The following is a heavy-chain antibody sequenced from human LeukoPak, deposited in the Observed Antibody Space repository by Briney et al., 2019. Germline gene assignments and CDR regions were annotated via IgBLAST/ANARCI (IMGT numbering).Heavy chain of an antibody. CDR1: GYAFTSYD. CDR2: MNPNSGNT. CDR3: ARMGTNYYDCSGGDYGMDV. D-gene: IGHD3-22*01. V-gene: IGHV1-8*01. Sequence: ASVKVSCKASGYAFTSYDINWVRQATGQGLEWMGWMNPNSGNTGYAQKFQGRVTMTRNTSISTAYMELSSLRSEDTAVYYCARMGTNYYDCSGGDYGMDVWGQGTTVTVSS. J-gene: IGHJ6*02.